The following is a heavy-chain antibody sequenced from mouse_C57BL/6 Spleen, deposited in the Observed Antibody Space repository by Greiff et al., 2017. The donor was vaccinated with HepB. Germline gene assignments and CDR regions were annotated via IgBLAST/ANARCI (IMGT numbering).Heavy chain of an antibody. J-gene: IGHJ2*01. V-gene: IGHV5-9-1*02. Sequence: EVQVVESGEGLVKPGGSLKLSCAASGFTFSSYAMSWVRQTPEKRLEWVAYISSGGDYIYYADTVKGRFTISRDNARNTLYLQMSSLKSEDTAMYYCTRAGAYYGSEYYFDYWGQGTTLTVSS. CDR1: GFTFSSYA. CDR3: TRAGAYYGSEYYFDY. D-gene: IGHD2-10*01. CDR2: ISSGGDYI.